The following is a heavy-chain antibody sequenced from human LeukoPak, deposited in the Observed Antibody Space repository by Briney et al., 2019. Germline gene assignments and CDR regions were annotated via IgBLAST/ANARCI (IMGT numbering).Heavy chain of an antibody. D-gene: IGHD1-1*01. Sequence: GGSLRLSRAASGFTFSTYAMSWVRQAPGKGLEWVSAVGGSNSITYYTDSVKGRFTISRDNSKNTVYLQMNSLRAEDTAVYYCAKGFWRYLDYWGQGTLVTVSS. CDR2: VGGSNSIT. CDR1: GFTFSTYA. J-gene: IGHJ4*02. CDR3: AKGFWRYLDY. V-gene: IGHV3-23*01.